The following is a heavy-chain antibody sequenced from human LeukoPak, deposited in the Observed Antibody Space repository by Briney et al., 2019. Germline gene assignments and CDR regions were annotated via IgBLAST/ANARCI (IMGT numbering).Heavy chain of an antibody. Sequence: ASVKVSCKASGYTFIGYYMHWVRQAPGQGLEWMGWINPNSGDTNYAQKFQGRVTMTRDTSISTAYMELSRLKSDDTAVYYCASNNWNVWFGYWGQGTLVTVSS. CDR1: GYTFIGYY. CDR3: ASNNWNVWFGY. CDR2: INPNSGDT. D-gene: IGHD1-20*01. J-gene: IGHJ4*02. V-gene: IGHV1-2*02.